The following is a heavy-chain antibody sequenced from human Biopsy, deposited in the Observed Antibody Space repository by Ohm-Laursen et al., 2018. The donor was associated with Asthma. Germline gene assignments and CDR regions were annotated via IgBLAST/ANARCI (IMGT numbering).Heavy chain of an antibody. CDR1: GFTVSTNG. D-gene: IGHD4-23*01. CDR3: ARAYGGSFFSGSFDI. CDR2: IYSGGGT. J-gene: IGHJ1*01. Sequence: SLRLSCAASGFTVSTNGMSWVRQPPGKGLEWVSVIYSGGGTYYADSVQGRVTISTDKSKNTLSLQMNSLRAEDTAVYYCARAYGGSFFSGSFDIWGQGTLVTVST. V-gene: IGHV3-53*01.